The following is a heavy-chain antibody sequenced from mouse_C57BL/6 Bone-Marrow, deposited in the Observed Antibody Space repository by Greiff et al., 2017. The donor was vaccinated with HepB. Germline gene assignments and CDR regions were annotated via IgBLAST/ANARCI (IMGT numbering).Heavy chain of an antibody. CDR3: TRYGFDY. J-gene: IGHJ2*01. CDR2: ISSGGDYI. D-gene: IGHD2-10*02. V-gene: IGHV5-9-1*02. Sequence: EVKLMESGEGLVKPGGSLKLSCAASGFTFSSYAMSWVRQTPEKRLEWVAYISSGGDYIYDADTVKGRFTISRDNDRNTLYLQMSSLKSEDKAMYYCTRYGFDYWGQGTTLTVSS. CDR1: GFTFSSYA.